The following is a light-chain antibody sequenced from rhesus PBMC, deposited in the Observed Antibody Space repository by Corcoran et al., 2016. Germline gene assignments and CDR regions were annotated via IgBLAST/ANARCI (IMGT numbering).Light chain of an antibody. Sequence: DIQMTQSPSSLSASVGDTVTITCQASQGISSWLAWYQQKPGKAPKLLILKASSLQSGVPSRFSGSGSGTDVTLTIRGLQPEDFATYYCLQYSSSPWTFGQGTKVEIK. CDR2: KAS. CDR1: QGISSW. J-gene: IGKJ1*01. CDR3: LQYSSSPWT. V-gene: IGKV1-22*01.